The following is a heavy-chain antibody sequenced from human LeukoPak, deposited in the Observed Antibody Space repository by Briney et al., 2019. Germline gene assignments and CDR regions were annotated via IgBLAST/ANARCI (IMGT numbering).Heavy chain of an antibody. J-gene: IGHJ4*02. V-gene: IGHV3-30*12. CDR1: EFTFTTYG. CDR2: IYYDGSNI. Sequence: GGSLRLSCAASEFTFTTYGMHWVRQAPGKGLEWVAFIYYDGSNIYYADYVKGRFTISRDISKNKLYLQMDSLRAEDTAIYYCARDWKTNSFDYWGQGTLVTVSS. CDR3: ARDWKTNSFDY. D-gene: IGHD1-1*01.